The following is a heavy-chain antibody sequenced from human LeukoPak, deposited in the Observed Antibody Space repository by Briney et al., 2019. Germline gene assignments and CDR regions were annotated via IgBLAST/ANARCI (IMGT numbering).Heavy chain of an antibody. V-gene: IGHV1-18*01. D-gene: IGHD2-2*01. CDR2: ISAYNGNT. CDR3: ARDIVVVPAAMVYYYYYGMDV. Sequence: GASVKVSCRASGYTFTSYGISWVRQAPGQGLEWMGWISAYNGNTNYAQKLQGRVTMTTDTSMSTAYMELRSLRSDDTAVYYCARDIVVVPAAMVYYYYYGMDVWGQGTTVTVSS. CDR1: GYTFTSYG. J-gene: IGHJ6*02.